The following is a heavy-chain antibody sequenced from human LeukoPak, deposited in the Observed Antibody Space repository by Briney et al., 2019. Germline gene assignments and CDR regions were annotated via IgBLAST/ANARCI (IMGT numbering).Heavy chain of an antibody. J-gene: IGHJ6*02. CDR3: AAHGAYDFWSGYYSHYGMDV. D-gene: IGHD3-3*01. CDR1: GGSISSYY. CDR2: IYYSGST. V-gene: IGHV4-59*01. Sequence: SETLSLTCTVSGGSISSYYWSWIRQPPGKGLEWIGYIYYSGSTNYNPSLKSRVTISVDTPKNQFSLKLSSVTAADTAVYYCAAHGAYDFWSGYYSHYGMDVWGQGTTVTVSS.